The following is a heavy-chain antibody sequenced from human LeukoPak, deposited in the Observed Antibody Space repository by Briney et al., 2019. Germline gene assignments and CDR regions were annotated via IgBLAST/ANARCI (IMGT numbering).Heavy chain of an antibody. J-gene: IGHJ5*02. Sequence: GGFLRLSCAASGFTFSSYAMSWVRQAPGKGLEWVSAISGSGGSTYYADSVKGRFTISRDNSKNTLYLQMNSLRAEDTAVYYCAKYLKGAMVSNWFDPWGQGTLVTVSS. D-gene: IGHD5-18*01. CDR2: ISGSGGST. V-gene: IGHV3-23*01. CDR1: GFTFSSYA. CDR3: AKYLKGAMVSNWFDP.